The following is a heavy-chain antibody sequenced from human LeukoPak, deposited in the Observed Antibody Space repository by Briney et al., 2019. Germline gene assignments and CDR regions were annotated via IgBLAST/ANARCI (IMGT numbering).Heavy chain of an antibody. CDR3: ASDQRYAFDY. Sequence: GGSLRLSCVASGFTFSSYALSWVRQAPGKGLEWVSNIRTSAEGANYAYYADSAKGRVTISRDDAKNTLYLHMNSLRDDDTAVYYCASDQRYAFDYWGQGILVTVSS. V-gene: IGHV3-48*02. CDR2: IRTSAEGANYA. CDR1: GFTFSSYA. D-gene: IGHD3-9*01. J-gene: IGHJ4*02.